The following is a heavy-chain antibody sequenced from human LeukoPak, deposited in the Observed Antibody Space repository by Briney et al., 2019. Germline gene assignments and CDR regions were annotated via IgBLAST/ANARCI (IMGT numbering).Heavy chain of an antibody. J-gene: IGHJ4*02. CDR2: IYYSGST. V-gene: IGHV4-31*03. D-gene: IGHD6-6*01. CDR3: ARGEYSSSSLSY. CDR1: GGSISSGGYY. Sequence: SETLSLTCTVSGGSISSGGYYWSWIRQHPGKGLEWIGYIYYSGSTNYNPSLKSRVTISVDTSKNQFSLKLSSVTAADTAVYYCARGEYSSSSLSYWGQGTLVTVSS.